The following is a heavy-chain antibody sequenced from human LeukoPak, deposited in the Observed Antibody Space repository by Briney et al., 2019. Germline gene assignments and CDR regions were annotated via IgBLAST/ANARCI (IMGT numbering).Heavy chain of an antibody. V-gene: IGHV3-48*01. CDR3: ARLDTAMVTNYFDY. Sequence: PGGSLRLSCAASGFTFSSYSMNWVRQAPGKGLEWVSYISSSSSTIYYADSVKGRFTISRDNAKNSLYLQMNSLRAEDTAVYYCARLDTAMVTNYFDYWGQGTLVTVSS. J-gene: IGHJ4*02. CDR1: GFTFSSYS. D-gene: IGHD5-18*01. CDR2: ISSSSSTI.